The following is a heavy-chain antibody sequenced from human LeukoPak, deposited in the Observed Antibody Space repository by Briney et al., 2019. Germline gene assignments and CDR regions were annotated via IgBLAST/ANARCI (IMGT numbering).Heavy chain of an antibody. J-gene: IGHJ6*02. Sequence: PGGSLRLSCAASGFALSSHWMTWVRQVPGRGPEWVANVNRDGSETHYLDSVKGRFTISKDNAKNSLYLQMNSLRAEDTALYHCARNNGMDVWGQGTTVIVSS. CDR3: ARNNGMDV. CDR2: VNRDGSET. V-gene: IGHV3-7*03. CDR1: GFALSSHW.